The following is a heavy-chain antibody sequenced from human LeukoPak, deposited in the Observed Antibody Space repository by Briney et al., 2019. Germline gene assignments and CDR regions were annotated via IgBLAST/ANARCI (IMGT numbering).Heavy chain of an antibody. CDR1: GDSISSYY. D-gene: IGHD2-2*01. Sequence: SETLSLTCTVSGDSISSYYWSWLRQPPGKGLEWIGYIYYSGSTNYNPSLKSRVTISVDTSKNQFSLKLSSGTAADTAVYYCARGRGAEYGYYYYGMDVWGKGTTVTVSS. CDR2: IYYSGST. J-gene: IGHJ6*04. CDR3: ARGRGAEYGYYYYGMDV. V-gene: IGHV4-59*01.